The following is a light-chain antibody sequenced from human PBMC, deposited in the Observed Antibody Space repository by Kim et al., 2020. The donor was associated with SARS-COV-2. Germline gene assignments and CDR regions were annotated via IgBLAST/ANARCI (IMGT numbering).Light chain of an antibody. CDR1: SSDVGGYNF. CDR3: TSYAGSNGLI. V-gene: IGLV2-8*01. CDR2: DVT. Sequence: GQSVTISCTATSSDVGGYNFVSWYQHHPGRAPKLMIYDVTKRPSGVPDRFSGSKSGNTASLTVSGLQAVDEADYYCTSYAGSNGLIFGGGTKVTVL. J-gene: IGLJ2*01.